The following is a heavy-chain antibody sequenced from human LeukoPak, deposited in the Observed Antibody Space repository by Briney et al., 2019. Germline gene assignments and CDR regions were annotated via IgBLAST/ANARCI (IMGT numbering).Heavy chain of an antibody. V-gene: IGHV4-59*08. CDR1: GGSISSSY. CDR3: ARHDFARPFDY. Sequence: SETLSLTCTVSGGSISSSYWSWIRQPPGKGLEWIGYIYHSGDTNSNPSLKSRVTISMDTSKNQFSLKLSSVAAADTAVYYCARHDFARPFDYWGQGTLVTVSS. J-gene: IGHJ4*02. D-gene: IGHD6-6*01. CDR2: IYHSGDT.